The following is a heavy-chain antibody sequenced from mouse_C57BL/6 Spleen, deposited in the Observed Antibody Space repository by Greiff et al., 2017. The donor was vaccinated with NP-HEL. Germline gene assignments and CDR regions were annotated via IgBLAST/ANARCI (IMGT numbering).Heavy chain of an antibody. D-gene: IGHD2-1*01. CDR1: GYTFTSYW. Sequence: QVQLQQPGAELVKPGASVKLSCKASGYTFTSYWMHWVKQRPGQGLEWIGMIHPNSGSTNYNEKFKSKATLTVDKSSSTAYMQLSSLTSEDSAVYYCARGPIYYGNRYAMDYWGQGTSVTVSS. V-gene: IGHV1-64*01. CDR3: ARGPIYYGNRYAMDY. CDR2: IHPNSGST. J-gene: IGHJ4*01.